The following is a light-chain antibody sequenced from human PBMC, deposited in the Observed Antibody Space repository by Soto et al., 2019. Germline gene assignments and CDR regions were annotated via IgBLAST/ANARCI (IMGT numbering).Light chain of an antibody. CDR1: QDIATW. V-gene: IGKV1-12*01. J-gene: IGKJ2*01. CDR2: AAS. Sequence: DIQMTQSPSSVSASVGDRVTITCRASQDIATWLAWTQQKTGKDPKLLIYAASSLQSGVPTRFSGSGSGTDFTLTISSLQPEDFATYYCQQANSFPHTFGQGTKLEIK. CDR3: QQANSFPHT.